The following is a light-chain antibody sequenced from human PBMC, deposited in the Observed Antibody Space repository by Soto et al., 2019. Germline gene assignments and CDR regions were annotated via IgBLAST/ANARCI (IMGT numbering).Light chain of an antibody. CDR2: AAS. CDR3: LQDYNYPRT. Sequence: IQMTQSPAALSADLGDRVTITCRASQAIRNDLGWYQQKPGKAPKLLIFAASNLQSGVPSRFSGSGSGTDFTLTISSLQPEDFATYYCLQDYNYPRTFGQGTKVDIK. J-gene: IGKJ1*01. V-gene: IGKV1-6*01. CDR1: QAIRND.